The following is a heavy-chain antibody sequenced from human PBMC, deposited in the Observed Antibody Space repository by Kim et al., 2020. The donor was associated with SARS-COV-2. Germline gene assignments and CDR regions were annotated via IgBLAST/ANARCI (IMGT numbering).Heavy chain of an antibody. CDR3: AHRPGGFWSGYFDY. V-gene: IGHV2-5*02. CDR2: IYWDDDK. Sequence: SGPTLVNPTQTLTLTCTFSGFSLSTSGVGVGWIRQPPGKALEWLPLIYWDDDKRYSPSLKSRLTITKDTSKNQVVLTMTNMDPVDTATYYCAHRPGGFWSGYFDYWGQGTLVTVSS. J-gene: IGHJ4*02. CDR1: GFSLSTSGVG. D-gene: IGHD3-3*01.